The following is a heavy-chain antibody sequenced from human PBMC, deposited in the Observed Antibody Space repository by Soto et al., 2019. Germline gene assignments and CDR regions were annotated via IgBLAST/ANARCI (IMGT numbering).Heavy chain of an antibody. V-gene: IGHV3-74*01. D-gene: IGHD3-9*01. CDR2: INTDGSST. J-gene: IGHJ3*01. CDR1: GVSFSSYW. CDR3: ARSPGGYYID. Sequence: GGSLRLSCADSGVSFSSYWMHWVRQGPGKGLVWVSRINTDGSSTNYADSVKGRFTISRDNAKNTVYLQMNSLRAEDTAVYYCARSPGGYYIDWGQGTMVTVSS.